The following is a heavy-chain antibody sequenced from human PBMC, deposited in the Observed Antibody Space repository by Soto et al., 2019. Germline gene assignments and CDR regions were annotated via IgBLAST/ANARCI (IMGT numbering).Heavy chain of an antibody. Sequence: GGSLRLSCAASGFTFSNAWMNWVRQAPGKGLVWVARINSDGSTTTYADSVKGRFTIPRANARNTLYLQMDSLRAGDTALYYCARGYSSGPDYWGQGTLVTVSS. J-gene: IGHJ4*02. CDR2: INSDGSTT. CDR3: ARGYSSGPDY. V-gene: IGHV3-74*01. D-gene: IGHD6-19*01. CDR1: GFTFSNAW.